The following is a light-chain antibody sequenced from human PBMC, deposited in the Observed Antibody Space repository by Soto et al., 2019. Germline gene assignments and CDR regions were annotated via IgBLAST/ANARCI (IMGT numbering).Light chain of an antibody. V-gene: IGKV1-5*03. J-gene: IGKJ1*01. CDR2: EVS. CDR3: QHYSGDRAT. CDR1: QSINKW. Sequence: DILLTQSPSTLSASVGDRVTISCRASQSINKWLAWYQHKPGKAPNLLIYEVSTLHSGVPSRFSGSGSGTEFTLTISSLRPDDFAPYYCQHYSGDRATFGQGTKVDIK.